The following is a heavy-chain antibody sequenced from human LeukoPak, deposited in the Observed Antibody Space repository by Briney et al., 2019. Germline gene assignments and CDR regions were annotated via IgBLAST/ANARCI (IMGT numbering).Heavy chain of an antibody. CDR1: GYTFTSYG. V-gene: IGHV1-18*01. J-gene: IGHJ4*02. Sequence: ASVKVSCKASGYTFTSYGINRVRQAPGQGLEWMAWISVYNGISNSAQKFQGRVSLTTDTSTSTAYMDLRSLRSDDTAVYYCARDTCSGGSCGPGVYWGQGTLVTVSS. CDR2: ISVYNGIS. CDR3: ARDTCSGGSCGPGVY. D-gene: IGHD2-15*01.